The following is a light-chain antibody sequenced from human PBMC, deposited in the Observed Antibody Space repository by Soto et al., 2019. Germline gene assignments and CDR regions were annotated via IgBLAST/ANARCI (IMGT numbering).Light chain of an antibody. CDR3: QQYGSSPPRFT. CDR1: QSVSSNY. CDR2: DAS. V-gene: IGKV3-20*01. J-gene: IGKJ3*01. Sequence: EIVLTQSPGTLSLSPGERATLSCRASQSVSSNYLAWYRQKPGQAPRLLIYDASSRATGIPDRFSGSASGTDFTLTISRLEPEDFAVYYCQQYGSSPPRFTFGPGTKVDIK.